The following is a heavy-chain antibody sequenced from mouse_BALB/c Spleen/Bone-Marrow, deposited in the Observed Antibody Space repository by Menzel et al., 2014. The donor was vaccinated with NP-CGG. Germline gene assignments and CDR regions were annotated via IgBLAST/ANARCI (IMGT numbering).Heavy chain of an antibody. D-gene: IGHD1-1*01. J-gene: IGHJ4*01. CDR1: GYSITSGYS. CDR3: ARGCYYGSGRYAMDY. Sequence: EVQLQQSGPDLVKPSQSLSLTCTATGYSITSGYSWYWIRQFPRNILEWMGYIHYSGSTNYNPYLKSRITITRDTSKDQFFLQLNSVTTKDTAAYYCARGCYYGSGRYAMDYWGQGTSVTVSS. CDR2: IHYSGST. V-gene: IGHV3-1*02.